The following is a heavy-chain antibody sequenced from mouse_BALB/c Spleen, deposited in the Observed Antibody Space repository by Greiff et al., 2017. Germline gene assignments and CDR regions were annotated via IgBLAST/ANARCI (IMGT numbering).Heavy chain of an antibody. Sequence: DVMLVESGGGLVQPGGSLKLSCAASGFTFSSYGMSWVRQTPDKRLELVATINSNGGSTYYPDSVKGRFTISRDNAKNTLYLQMSSLKSEDTAMYYCAYGNYVGAWFAYWGQGTLVTVSA. D-gene: IGHD2-1*01. CDR2: INSNGGST. J-gene: IGHJ3*01. V-gene: IGHV5-6-3*01. CDR1: GFTFSSYG. CDR3: AYGNYVGAWFAY.